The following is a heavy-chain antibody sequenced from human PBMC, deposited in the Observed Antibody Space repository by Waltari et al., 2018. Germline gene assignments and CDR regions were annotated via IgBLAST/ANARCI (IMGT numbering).Heavy chain of an antibody. Sequence: EVQLVESGGGLVQPGGSLRLSCAASGFTFSSYGMSWVRQAPGKGLEWVSAIRGSGGSTYYTDSVKGRFTISRDNSKNTLYLQMNSLKAEDTAVDYCAKGGQYSSSWYSFDYWGQGTLVTVSS. J-gene: IGHJ4*02. CDR2: IRGSGGST. D-gene: IGHD6-13*01. V-gene: IGHV3-23*04. CDR3: AKGGQYSSSWYSFDY. CDR1: GFTFSSYG.